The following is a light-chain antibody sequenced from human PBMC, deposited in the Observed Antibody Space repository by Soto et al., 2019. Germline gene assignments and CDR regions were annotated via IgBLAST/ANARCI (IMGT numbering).Light chain of an antibody. CDR2: GAS. J-gene: IGKJ1*01. CDR1: QSLISSS. V-gene: IGKV3-20*01. CDR3: QQYDSSPRT. Sequence: EIVVTQSPGTLSMSQGERATLSCRASQSLISSSLAWYQQKPGQAPRLLISGASSRAADIPDRFSGSGSGTDFTLTINRLEPEDFAVYYCQQYDSSPRTFGQGTKVDIK.